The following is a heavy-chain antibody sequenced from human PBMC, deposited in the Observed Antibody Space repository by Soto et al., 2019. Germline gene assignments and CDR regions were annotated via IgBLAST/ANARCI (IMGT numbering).Heavy chain of an antibody. D-gene: IGHD6-19*01. Sequence: QVQLVQSGGEVKKPGASVKVSCKTSGYTFINYGITWVRQAPGQGLEWMGWISTFNGNTNYAQKFQGRVTMTRDTSTTTAYMELRTLRSDDTAMYYCTTENTGTRPTVALDFWGQGTLVTVSP. CDR3: TTENTGTRPTVALDF. J-gene: IGHJ4*02. V-gene: IGHV1-18*04. CDR1: GYTFINYG. CDR2: ISTFNGNT.